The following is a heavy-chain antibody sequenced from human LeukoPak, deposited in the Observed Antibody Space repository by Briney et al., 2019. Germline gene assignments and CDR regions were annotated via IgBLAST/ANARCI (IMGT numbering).Heavy chain of an antibody. V-gene: IGHV4-34*01. D-gene: IGHD2-2*01. CDR3: ARGRGYCSSTSCYARYFDL. J-gene: IGHJ2*01. CDR2: INHSGST. Sequence: SETLSLTCAVSGGSFSGYYWSWIRQPPGKGLEWIGEINHSGSTNYNPSLKSRVTISVDTSKNQFSLKLSSVTAADTAVYHCARGRGYCSSTSCYARYFDLWGRGTLVTVSS. CDR1: GGSFSGYY.